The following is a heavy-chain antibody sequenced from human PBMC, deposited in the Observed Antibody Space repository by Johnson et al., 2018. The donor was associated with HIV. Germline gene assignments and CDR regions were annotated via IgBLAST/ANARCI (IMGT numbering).Heavy chain of an antibody. CDR1: GFTFNTYA. J-gene: IGHJ3*02. Sequence: QEKLVESGGGLIQPGRSLRLSCAASGFTFNTYAMHWVRQAPGKGLQWVALMSYDGIKKYYADSVKGRFTISGDSSKNTVFLQMNSLRVEDTAVYFCARVGISDYDLAAFDIWGQGTMVTVSS. CDR2: MSYDGIKK. V-gene: IGHV3-30-3*01. D-gene: IGHD3-3*01. CDR3: ARVGISDYDLAAFDI.